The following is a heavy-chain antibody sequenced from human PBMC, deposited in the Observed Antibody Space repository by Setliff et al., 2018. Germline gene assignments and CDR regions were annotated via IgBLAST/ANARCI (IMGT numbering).Heavy chain of an antibody. Sequence: GESLKISCAASGFTFSSYAMSWVRQAPGKGLEWVSGLNDVGHNTYYADSVKGRFTISRDNSKNTLYLQMNSLRAEDAAVYYCAKHVLSSGWPNDAFDFWGQGTMGTVSS. CDR3: AKHVLSSGWPNDAFDF. CDR2: LNDVGHNT. D-gene: IGHD6-25*01. V-gene: IGHV3-23*01. J-gene: IGHJ3*01. CDR1: GFTFSSYA.